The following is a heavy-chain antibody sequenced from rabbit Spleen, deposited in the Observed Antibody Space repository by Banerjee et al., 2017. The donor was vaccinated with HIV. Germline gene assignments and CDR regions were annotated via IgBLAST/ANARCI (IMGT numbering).Heavy chain of an antibody. Sequence: QSLEESGGDLVKPGASLTLTCTASGFSFSSRYYMCWVRQAPGKGLEWIACIDAGGSGISYYASWAKGRFTISKTSSTTVTLQMTSLTVADTATYFCARNYVNAFDPWGPGTLVTVS. CDR1: GFSFSSRYY. J-gene: IGHJ2*01. V-gene: IGHV1S40*01. CDR3: ARNYVNAFDP. D-gene: IGHD1-1*01. CDR2: IDAGGSGIS.